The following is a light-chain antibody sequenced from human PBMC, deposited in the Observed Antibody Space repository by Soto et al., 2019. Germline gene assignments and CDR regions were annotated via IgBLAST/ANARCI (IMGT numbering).Light chain of an antibody. J-gene: IGKJ2*01. Sequence: DIQMTQSPSSLSASVGDRVTITCRASQSISSYLNWYQQKPGKAPKLLIYAASSLQSGVPSRFSGSGSGTDFTRTISSLQPEDFATYYCQQRYSTPETFGQGTKLEIK. CDR2: AAS. CDR1: QSISSY. CDR3: QQRYSTPET. V-gene: IGKV1-39*01.